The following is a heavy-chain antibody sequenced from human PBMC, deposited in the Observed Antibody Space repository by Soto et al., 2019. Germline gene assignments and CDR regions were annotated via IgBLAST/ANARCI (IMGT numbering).Heavy chain of an antibody. CDR1: GGSISSSSYY. J-gene: IGHJ6*02. D-gene: IGHD6-13*01. Sequence: SETLSLTCTVSGGSISSSSYYWGWIRQPPGKGLEWIGSIYYSGSTYYNPSLKSRVTISVDTSKNQFSLKLSSVTAADTAVYYCASQGYSSSWYSEYSYGMDFWGQGTSVTVSS. CDR3: ASQGYSSSWYSEYSYGMDF. V-gene: IGHV4-39*01. CDR2: IYYSGST.